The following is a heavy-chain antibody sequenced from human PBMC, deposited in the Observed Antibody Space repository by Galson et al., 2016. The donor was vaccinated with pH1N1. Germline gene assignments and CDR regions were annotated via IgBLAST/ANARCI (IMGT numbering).Heavy chain of an antibody. Sequence: SVKVSCKDSGGTFRKDAVSWVRQAPGKGLEWMGGIIPIFGTTNYAHKFRGRVTMTTDESTTTVYMERSSLRFEDTAVYYWARERGGATVQRWFDPWGQGGLVTVSS. D-gene: IGHD4-11*01. CDR2: IIPIFGTT. V-gene: IGHV1-69*05. CDR3: ARERGGATVQRWFDP. J-gene: IGHJ5*02. CDR1: GGTFRKDA.